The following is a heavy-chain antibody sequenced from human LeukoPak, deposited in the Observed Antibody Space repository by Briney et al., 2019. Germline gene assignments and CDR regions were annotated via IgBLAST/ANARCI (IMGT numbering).Heavy chain of an antibody. V-gene: IGHV1-18*01. D-gene: IGHD6-19*01. CDR1: GYTFTSYG. J-gene: IGHJ6*02. Sequence: ASVKVSCKASGYTFTSYGISWVRQAPGQGLEWMGWISAYNGNTNYAQKLQGRVTMTTDTSTSTAYMELRSLRSDDTAVYYCASQWLDPYYYYGMDVWGQGTTVTASS. CDR3: ASQWLDPYYYYGMDV. CDR2: ISAYNGNT.